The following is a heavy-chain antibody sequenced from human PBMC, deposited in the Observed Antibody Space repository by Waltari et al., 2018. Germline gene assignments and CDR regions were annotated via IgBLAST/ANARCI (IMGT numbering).Heavy chain of an antibody. V-gene: IGHV3-43D*04. Sequence: EVQLEESGGGVVQPGGSLRLSCAASAFTFDDFAMHCVRQAPGKGLEWVSLITWDGRSTYYADSVKGRFAISRDNGKDFLYLQMNSLRPEDTALYYCVKEAAGYDSLIANGLDVWGQGTTVTVSS. CDR3: VKEAAGYDSLIANGLDV. CDR2: ITWDGRST. D-gene: IGHD3-9*01. J-gene: IGHJ6*02. CDR1: AFTFDDFA.